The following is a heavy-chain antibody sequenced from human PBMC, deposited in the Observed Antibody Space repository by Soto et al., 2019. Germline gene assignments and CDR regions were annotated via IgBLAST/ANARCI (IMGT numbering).Heavy chain of an antibody. J-gene: IGHJ4*02. CDR1: GGSISSGGYY. D-gene: IGHD6-19*01. V-gene: IGHV4-31*03. CDR2: IYYSGST. Sequence: SETLSLTCTVSGGSISSGGYYWSWIRQHPGKGLEWIGYIYYSGSTYYNPSLKSRVTISVDTSKNQFSLKLSSVTAADTAVYYCASGDGQWLVDYWGQGTLVTVSS. CDR3: ASGDGQWLVDY.